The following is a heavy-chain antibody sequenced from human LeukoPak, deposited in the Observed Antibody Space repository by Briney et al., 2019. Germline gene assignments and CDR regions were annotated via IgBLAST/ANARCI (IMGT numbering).Heavy chain of an antibody. D-gene: IGHD3-22*01. J-gene: IGHJ4*02. CDR2: IISSSSYI. CDR3: ARGDDYYDSSGYYFPFDY. V-gene: IGHV3-21*01. CDR1: GFTFSSYS. Sequence: PGGSLSLSCAASGFTFSSYSMNWVRQAPGKGLEWVSSIISSSSYIYYADSVKGRFTISRDNAKNSLYLQMNSLRAEDTAVYYCARGDDYYDSSGYYFPFDYWGQGTLVTVSS.